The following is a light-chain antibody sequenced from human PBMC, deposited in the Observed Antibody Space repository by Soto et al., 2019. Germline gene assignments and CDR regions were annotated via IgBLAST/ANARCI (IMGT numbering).Light chain of an antibody. CDR1: SSDFGGYNY. J-gene: IGLJ1*01. V-gene: IGLV2-14*01. Sequence: QSVLTQPASVSGSPGQSITISCTGTSSDFGGYNYVSWYQQHPGKAPKRMIYEVSNRPSGVSNRFSGSKSGNTASLTISGLQAEDEADYYCSSYTSSSTYVFGTGTRSPS. CDR2: EVS. CDR3: SSYTSSSTYV.